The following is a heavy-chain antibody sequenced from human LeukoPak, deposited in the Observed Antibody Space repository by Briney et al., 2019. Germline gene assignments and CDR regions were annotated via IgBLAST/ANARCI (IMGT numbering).Heavy chain of an antibody. J-gene: IGHJ3*02. V-gene: IGHV3-23*01. CDR2: ISGSGGST. D-gene: IGHD3-16*02. CDR3: AKDFRVGGSYRHDAFDI. Sequence: GGTLRLSCAASGFTFSSYGMSWVRQAPGKGLEWVSVISGSGGSTYYADSVKGRFTISRDNSKNTLYLQMNSLRAEDTAVYHCAKDFRVGGSYRHDAFDIWGQGTMVTVSS. CDR1: GFTFSSYG.